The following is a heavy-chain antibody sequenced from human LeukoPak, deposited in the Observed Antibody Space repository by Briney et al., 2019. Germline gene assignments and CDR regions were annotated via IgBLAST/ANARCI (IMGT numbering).Heavy chain of an antibody. CDR3: ARGGQLGLDY. V-gene: IGHV1-2*02. CDR2: ITLNSGDT. Sequence: GASVKVSCKASRYTFSDYYIHWVRQGPGQGLEWLGWITLNSGDTHYAQKFQGRLTMTSDTSISTGYMELSRLQFDDTAVYYCARGGQLGLDYWGQGTLVTVSS. D-gene: IGHD1-1*01. J-gene: IGHJ4*02. CDR1: RYTFSDYY.